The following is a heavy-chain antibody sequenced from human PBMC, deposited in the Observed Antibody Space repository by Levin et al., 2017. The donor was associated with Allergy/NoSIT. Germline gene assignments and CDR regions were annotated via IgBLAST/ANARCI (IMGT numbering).Heavy chain of an antibody. J-gene: IGHJ5*01. CDR1: GYSFTTYW. V-gene: IGHV5-51*01. CDR3: ARHGRWRAPIFYAFDS. CDR2: IYPGESDT. D-gene: IGHD3-3*01. Sequence: KTGGSLRLSCQTSGYSFTTYWIGWVRQMPGKGLEWMGIIYPGESDTRYSPSFQGQVTISADKSTSTAYLQWSSLKASDTAMYFCARHGRWRAPIFYAFDSWGQGTLVTVSS.